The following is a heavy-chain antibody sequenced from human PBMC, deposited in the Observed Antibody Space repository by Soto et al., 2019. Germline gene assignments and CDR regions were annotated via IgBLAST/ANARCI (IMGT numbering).Heavy chain of an antibody. J-gene: IGHJ4*02. CDR1: GFTFSDYY. CDR2: ISSSGSTI. CDR3: AREESRAAAGNY. V-gene: IGHV3-11*01. D-gene: IGHD6-13*01. Sequence: PGGSLRLSCAASGFTFSDYYMSWIRQAPGKGLEWVSYISSSGSTIYHADSVKGRFTISRENAKNSLYLQMNSLRAEDTAVYYCAREESRAAAGNYWGQGTLVTVSS.